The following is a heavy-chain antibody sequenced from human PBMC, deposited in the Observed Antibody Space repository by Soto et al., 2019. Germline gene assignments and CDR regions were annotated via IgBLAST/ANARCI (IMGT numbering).Heavy chain of an antibody. CDR1: GYTFTSYC. Sequence: GASVKVSCKASGYTFTSYCISWVRQAPEQGLEWMGWISAYNGNTNYAQKLQGRVTMTTDTSTSTAYMELRSLRSDDTAVYYCARRFLEWLFEGNWFDPWGQGTLVTVSS. D-gene: IGHD3-3*01. CDR2: ISAYNGNT. V-gene: IGHV1-18*01. J-gene: IGHJ5*02. CDR3: ARRFLEWLFEGNWFDP.